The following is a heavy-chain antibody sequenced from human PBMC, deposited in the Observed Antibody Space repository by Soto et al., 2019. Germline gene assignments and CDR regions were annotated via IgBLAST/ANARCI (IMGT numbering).Heavy chain of an antibody. V-gene: IGHV1-69*13. J-gene: IGHJ3*02. Sequence: SVEVSWKASGGPFSSYAISWVRQAPGQGLEWMGGIIPIFGTANYAQKFQGRVTITADESTSTAYMELSSLRSEDTAVYYCAIPPRDFDSSGYRPGYAFDIWGQATMVTVSS. CDR2: IIPIFGTA. CDR1: GGPFSSYA. CDR3: AIPPRDFDSSGYRPGYAFDI. D-gene: IGHD3-22*01.